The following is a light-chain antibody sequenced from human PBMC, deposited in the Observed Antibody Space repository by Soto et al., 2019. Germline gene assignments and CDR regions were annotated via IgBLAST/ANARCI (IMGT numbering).Light chain of an antibody. J-gene: IGLJ2*01. CDR1: SSNIGSNT. Sequence: QSVLTQPPSASGTPGQRVTISRSGSSSNIGSNTVNWYQQLPGTAPKLLIYTNNQRPSGVPDRFSGSKSGTSASLAISGLQSEHEADYFCAAWDDSLNGVVFGGGTKLTVL. V-gene: IGLV1-44*01. CDR2: TNN. CDR3: AAWDDSLNGVV.